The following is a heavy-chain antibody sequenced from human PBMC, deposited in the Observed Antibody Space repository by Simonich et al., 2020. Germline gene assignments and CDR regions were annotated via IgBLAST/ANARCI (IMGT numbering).Heavy chain of an antibody. CDR1: GFTFSSYS. J-gene: IGHJ3*02. D-gene: IGHD5-12*01. CDR3: ARDSSYYAFDI. CDR2: ISISSSTK. Sequence: EVQLVESGGGLVQPGGSLRLSCAASGFTFSSYSMNWVRQAPGKGLEWVSYISISSSTKYYADSVKGRFTISRDNAKNSLYLKMNSLRAEDTAVYYCARDSSYYAFDIWGQGTMVTVSS. V-gene: IGHV3-48*01.